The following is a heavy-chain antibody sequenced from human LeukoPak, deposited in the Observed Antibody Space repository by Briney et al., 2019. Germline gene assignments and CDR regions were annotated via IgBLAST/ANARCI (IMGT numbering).Heavy chain of an antibody. D-gene: IGHD3-10*01. CDR2: IYYSGST. CDR1: GGSISSYY. CDR3: ARDRRITMVRGVISGVDV. V-gene: IGHV4-59*01. J-gene: IGHJ6*02. Sequence: KPSETLSLTCTVSGGSISSYYWSWIRQPPGKGLEWIGYIYYSGSTNYNPSLKSRVTISVDTSKNQFSLKLSSVTAADTAVYYCARDRRITMVRGVISGVDVWGQGTTVTVSS.